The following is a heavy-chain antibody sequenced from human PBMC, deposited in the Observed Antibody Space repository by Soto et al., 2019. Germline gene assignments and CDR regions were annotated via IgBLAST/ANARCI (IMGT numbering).Heavy chain of an antibody. CDR2: IDLSDSGT. J-gene: IGHJ4*02. CDR1: GYSFTSYW. V-gene: IGHV5-51*01. D-gene: IGHD6-19*01. CDR3: ARYSSGWPYCFDY. Sequence: GGALKISCKGSGYSFTSYWIAWVRQMPGKGLEWMGVIDLSDSGTRYSPSFQGRVTISADKSISTAYLQWSSLKASDTAMYYCARYSSGWPYCFDYWGQGTLVTVSS.